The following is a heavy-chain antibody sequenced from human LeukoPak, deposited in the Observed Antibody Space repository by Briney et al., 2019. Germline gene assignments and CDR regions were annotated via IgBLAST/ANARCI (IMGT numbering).Heavy chain of an antibody. CDR1: GGAFSGYF. Sequence: SGTLSLTRAVYGGAFSGYFWTWLRQPPGKGLEWMGEINDNGRTNYNPSLKSRVTISVDKSKSQFSLKLRSVTAADTAVYYCARLKDYSTSWRVGGMDVWGKGATVIVSS. CDR2: INDNGRT. J-gene: IGHJ6*03. CDR3: ARLKDYSTSWRVGGMDV. D-gene: IGHD6-6*01. V-gene: IGHV4-34*01.